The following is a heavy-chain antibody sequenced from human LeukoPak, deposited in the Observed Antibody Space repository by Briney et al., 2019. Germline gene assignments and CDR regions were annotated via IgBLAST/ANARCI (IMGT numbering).Heavy chain of an antibody. D-gene: IGHD6-19*01. J-gene: IGHJ4*02. CDR1: GFTFSSYA. V-gene: IGHV3-23*01. CDR3: AKESGIAVAGTQG. Sequence: PGGSLRLPCGASGFTFSSYAMSWVRQAPGKGLEWVSAISGSGGSTYYADSVKGRFTISRDNSKNTLYLQMNSLRAEDTAVYYCAKESGIAVAGTQGWGQGTLVTVSS. CDR2: ISGSGGST.